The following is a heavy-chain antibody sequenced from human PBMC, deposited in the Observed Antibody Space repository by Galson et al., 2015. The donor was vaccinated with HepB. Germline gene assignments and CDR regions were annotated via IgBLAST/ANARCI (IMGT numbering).Heavy chain of an antibody. J-gene: IGHJ1*01. V-gene: IGHV3-15*01. D-gene: IGHD3-22*01. CDR1: GFTFSNAW. CDR2: IKSKTNGGTT. CDR3: TTDLGISAYSIFHH. Sequence: SLRLSCAASGFTFSNAWMSWVRQAPGQGLEWVGRIKSKTNGGTTDYAAPVKGRFTVSRDDSKSMLFLQMNSLKTEDSAVYYCTTDLGISAYSIFHHWGQGTLVTVSS.